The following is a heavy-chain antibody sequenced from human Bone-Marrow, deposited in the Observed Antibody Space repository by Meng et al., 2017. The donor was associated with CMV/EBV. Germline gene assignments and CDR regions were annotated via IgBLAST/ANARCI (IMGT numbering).Heavy chain of an antibody. CDR1: GGSVSSGSYY. CDR3: ARTSESYYSHAFDI. J-gene: IGHJ3*02. CDR2: IYYSGST. Sequence: GSLRLSCTVSGGSVSSGSYYWSWIRQHPGKGLEWIGYIYYSGSTNYNPSLKSRVTISVDTSKNQFSLKLSSVTAADTAVYYCARTSESYYSHAFDIWGQGTMVTVSS. D-gene: IGHD1-26*01. V-gene: IGHV4-61*01.